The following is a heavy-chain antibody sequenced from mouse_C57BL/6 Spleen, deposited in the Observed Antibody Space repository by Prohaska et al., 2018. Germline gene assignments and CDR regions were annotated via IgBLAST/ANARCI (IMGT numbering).Heavy chain of an antibody. CDR3: TRSNYYGRSPSYFDV. J-gene: IGHJ1*03. CDR1: E. CDR2: IDPETGGT. Sequence: EMHWVKQTPVHGLEWIGAIDPETGGTAYNQKFKGKAILTADKSSSTAYMELRSLTSEDSAVYYCTRSNYYGRSPSYFDVWGTGTTVTVSS. D-gene: IGHD1-1*01. V-gene: IGHV1-15*01.